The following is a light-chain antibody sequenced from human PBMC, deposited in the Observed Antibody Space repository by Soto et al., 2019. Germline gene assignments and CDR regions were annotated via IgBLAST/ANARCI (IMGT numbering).Light chain of an antibody. J-gene: IGLJ3*02. V-gene: IGLV1-47*01. CDR1: GSNLGNNF. Sequence: SVLTQPHSAYGTAGQRGTLSFSGRGSNLGNNFVYWFQHLPGTAPKLLIYKHDQRPSGVPDRFSGSKSGTSASLAISGLQSEDEADFYCAAWDSSLSGWVFGGGTKLTVL. CDR2: KHD. CDR3: AAWDSSLSGWV.